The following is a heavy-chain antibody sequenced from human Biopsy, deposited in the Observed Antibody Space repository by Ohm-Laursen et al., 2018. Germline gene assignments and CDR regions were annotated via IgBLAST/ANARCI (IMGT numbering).Heavy chain of an antibody. J-gene: IGHJ3*02. CDR1: GGSISSDY. CDR3: ARGEAGVYDALDI. V-gene: IGHV4-59*01. CDR2: IYNSGST. Sequence: GTLSLTCTVSGGSISSDYWSWIRQTPGKGLEWIGYIYNSGSTNYNPSLKSRVTISVAVDTSKSQFSLRLSSVTAADTAMYYCARGEAGVYDALDIWGQGTMVIVSS. D-gene: IGHD5/OR15-5a*01.